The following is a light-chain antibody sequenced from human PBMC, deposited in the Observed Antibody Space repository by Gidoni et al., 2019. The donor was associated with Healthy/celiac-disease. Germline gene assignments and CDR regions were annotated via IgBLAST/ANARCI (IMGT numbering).Light chain of an antibody. Sequence: EIVLTQSPGTLSLSPGERATLSCRASQSVSSSYLAWYQQKPGQAPRLLIYGASSMATGIPDRFSGSGSGTDFTLTISRLEPEDFALYYCQQYGSSLWTFGQGTKVEIK. J-gene: IGKJ1*01. CDR3: QQYGSSLWT. V-gene: IGKV3-20*01. CDR2: GAS. CDR1: QSVSSSY.